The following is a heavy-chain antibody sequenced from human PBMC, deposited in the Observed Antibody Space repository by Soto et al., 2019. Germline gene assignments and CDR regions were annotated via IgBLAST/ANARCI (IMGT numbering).Heavy chain of an antibody. V-gene: IGHV5-51*01. CDR1: GYSFTSYW. CDR3: ARRVGWSFDY. D-gene: IGHD6-19*01. CDR2: IYPGDSDT. J-gene: IGHJ4*02. Sequence: PGESLKISCKGSGYSFTSYWIGWVRQMPGKGLEWMGIIYPGDSDTRLSPSFQGQVTMSVDRSISTAYLQWSSLKASDTAIYYCARRVGWSFDYWGQGTLVTVSS.